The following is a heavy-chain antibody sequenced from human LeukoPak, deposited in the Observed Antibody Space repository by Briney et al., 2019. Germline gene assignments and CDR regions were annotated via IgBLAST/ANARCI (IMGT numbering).Heavy chain of an antibody. J-gene: IGHJ4*02. V-gene: IGHV3-21*01. Sequence: PGGSLRLSCAASGFTFSSYSMNWVRQAPGKGLEWVSSISSSSSYIYYADSVKGRFTISGDNAKNSLYLQMNSLRAEDTAVYYCARIWAVPAAMLDYWGQGTLVTVSS. CDR2: ISSSSSYI. CDR3: ARIWAVPAAMLDY. D-gene: IGHD2-2*01. CDR1: GFTFSSYS.